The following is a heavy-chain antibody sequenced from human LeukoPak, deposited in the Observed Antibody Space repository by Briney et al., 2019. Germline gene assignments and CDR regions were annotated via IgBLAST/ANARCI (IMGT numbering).Heavy chain of an antibody. D-gene: IGHD3-16*01. V-gene: IGHV4-39*07. J-gene: IGHJ6*03. Sequence: SETLSLTCTVSGGSISSSSYYWTWIRQSPGKELEWIGEINDVGHTNYNPSLKSRVTISLDTSAKHFSLKLSSVTAADTAVYFCARGEGNDYVWGSYYYYLDVWGKGTTVTVSS. CDR2: INDVGHT. CDR1: GGSISSSSYY. CDR3: ARGEGNDYVWGSYYYYLDV.